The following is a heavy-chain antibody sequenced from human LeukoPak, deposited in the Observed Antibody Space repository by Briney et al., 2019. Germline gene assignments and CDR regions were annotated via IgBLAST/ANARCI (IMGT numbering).Heavy chain of an antibody. D-gene: IGHD3-22*01. J-gene: IGHJ4*02. V-gene: IGHV3-23*01. CDR1: GFTFSNYA. Sequence: GGSLRLSCAASGFTFSNYAMIWVRQAPGKGLEWVSAISGSASTTYYADSVKGRFTISRDNFKNTLYLQMNSLRAEDTAVYYCARGPKYYYDSSGYELVYWGQGTLVTVSS. CDR3: ARGPKYYYDSSGYELVY. CDR2: ISGSASTT.